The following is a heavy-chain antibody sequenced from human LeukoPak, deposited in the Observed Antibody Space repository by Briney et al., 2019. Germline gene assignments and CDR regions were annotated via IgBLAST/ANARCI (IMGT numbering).Heavy chain of an antibody. D-gene: IGHD3-10*01. Sequence: SETLSLTCTVSGGSISSYYWSWIRQPPGKGLEWIGYIHYSGSTNYNPSLKSRVTISVDTSKNQFSLKLSSVTAADTAVYYCARGILQTYYYGSGSYYRPRFDPWGQGTLVTVSS. CDR1: GGSISSYY. CDR3: ARGILQTYYYGSGSYYRPRFDP. V-gene: IGHV4-59*08. J-gene: IGHJ5*02. CDR2: IHYSGST.